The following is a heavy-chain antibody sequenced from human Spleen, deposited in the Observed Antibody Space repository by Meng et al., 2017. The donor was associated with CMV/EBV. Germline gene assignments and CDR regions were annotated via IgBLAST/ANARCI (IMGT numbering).Heavy chain of an antibody. J-gene: IGHJ4*02. CDR2: ISSSSDYI. CDR1: KFTFTNYG. Sequence: GESLKISCEVSKFTFTNYGMNWVRQAPGKGLEWVSSISSSSDYIYYADSVKGRFTISRDNARNSLYLQMNSLRAEDTAVYYCARDWFGSSPYYFDYWGQGSLVTVSS. V-gene: IGHV3-21*01. CDR3: ARDWFGSSPYYFDY. D-gene: IGHD6-13*01.